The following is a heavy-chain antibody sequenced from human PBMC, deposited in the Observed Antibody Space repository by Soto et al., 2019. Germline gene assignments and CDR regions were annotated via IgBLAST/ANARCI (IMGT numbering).Heavy chain of an antibody. D-gene: IGHD3-10*01. CDR2: IYYSGST. CDR3: ARGAGVYYYGSGSYYLGTLSRPKDYYYYMDV. Sequence: QVQLQESGPGLVKPSQTLSLTCTVSGGSISSGGYYWSWIRQHPGKGLEWIGYIYYSGSTYYNPSLKSRVTISVDTSKNQFSLKLSSVTAADTAVYYCARGAGVYYYGSGSYYLGTLSRPKDYYYYMDVWGKGTTVTVSS. V-gene: IGHV4-31*03. CDR1: GGSISSGGYY. J-gene: IGHJ6*03.